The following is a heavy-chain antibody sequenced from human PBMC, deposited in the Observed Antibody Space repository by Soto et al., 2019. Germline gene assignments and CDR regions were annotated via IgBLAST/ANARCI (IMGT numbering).Heavy chain of an antibody. V-gene: IGHV4-30-4*01. J-gene: IGHJ6*02. CDR2: IYYSAST. CDR1: GVIINSGDYH. Sequence: SERVSLTCTVSGVIINSGDYHWTWIRQCPGKGLEWIGGIYYSASTYYNPALVSRITISLDTSKNQFSLKLTSVTAADTAVYYCARDSRTPSGGMDVWGQGTTVTVSS. CDR3: ARDSRTPSGGMDV.